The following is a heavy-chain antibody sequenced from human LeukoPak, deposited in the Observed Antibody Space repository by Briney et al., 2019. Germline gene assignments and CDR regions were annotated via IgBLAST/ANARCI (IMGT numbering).Heavy chain of an antibody. CDR3: AIDPGDYPFDY. CDR2: INAGNGNT. V-gene: IGHV1-3*03. D-gene: IGHD4-17*01. J-gene: IGHJ4*02. Sequence: ASVTVSCKASGYTFTSYAMHWVRQAPGQRLEWMGWINAGNGNTKYSHELQGRVTITRDTSASTAYMELSSLRSDDRAVYYGAIDPGDYPFDYCGQGTLCTVSS. CDR1: GYTFTSYA.